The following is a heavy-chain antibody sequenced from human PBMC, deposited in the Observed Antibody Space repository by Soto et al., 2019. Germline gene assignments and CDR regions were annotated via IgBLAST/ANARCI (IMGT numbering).Heavy chain of an antibody. CDR1: GCTFDDYA. J-gene: IGHJ3*02. Sequence: GGSLRLSCAASGCTFDDYAMHWVRQVPGKGLEWVSGINWNSGYIAYADSVKGRFTISRDNAKNSLYLQMNSLKAEDTALYYCAKVRRDGYNYDAFDIWGQGTMVTVSS. V-gene: IGHV3-9*01. D-gene: IGHD5-12*01. CDR2: INWNSGYI. CDR3: AKVRRDGYNYDAFDI.